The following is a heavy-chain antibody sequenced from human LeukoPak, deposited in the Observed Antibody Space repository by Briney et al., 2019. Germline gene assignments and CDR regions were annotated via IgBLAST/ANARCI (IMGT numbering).Heavy chain of an antibody. CDR3: AKNKRGYSYGPDAFDI. CDR1: GFTFSSYG. V-gene: IGHV3-30*18. Sequence: GGSLRLSCAASGFTFSSYGMHWVRQAPGKGLEWVAVISYDGSNKYYADSVKGRFTISRDNSKNTLYLQMNSLGAEDTAVYYCAKNKRGYSYGPDAFDIWGQGTMVTVSS. CDR2: ISYDGSNK. D-gene: IGHD5-18*01. J-gene: IGHJ3*02.